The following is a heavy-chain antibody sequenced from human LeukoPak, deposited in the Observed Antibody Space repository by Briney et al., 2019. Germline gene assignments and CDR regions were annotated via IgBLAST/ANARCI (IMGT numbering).Heavy chain of an antibody. Sequence: GASVKVSCKASGYTFTSYDINWVRQATGQGLEWMGWMNPNSGNTGYAQKFQGRVTMTRNTSISTAYMELSSLRSGDTAVYYCAREGTSFYGMDVWGQGTTVTVSS. D-gene: IGHD2-2*01. J-gene: IGHJ6*02. CDR2: MNPNSGNT. CDR1: GYTFTSYD. CDR3: AREGTSFYGMDV. V-gene: IGHV1-8*01.